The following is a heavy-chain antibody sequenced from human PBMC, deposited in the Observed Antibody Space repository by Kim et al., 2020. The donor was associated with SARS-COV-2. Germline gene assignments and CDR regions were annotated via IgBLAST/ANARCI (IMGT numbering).Heavy chain of an antibody. V-gene: IGHV3-74*01. CDR3: VRAGAKTSWHRYFYGMDV. Sequence: GGSLRLSCAVSEFIFSGHWMHWVRQAPGKGLVWLSRIGCDGTETYYADSVKGRFTISRDNANNMLYLQMNSLRVEDTARYFCVRAGAKTSWHRYFYGMDVWGQGTTVTVSS. CDR1: EFIFSGHW. D-gene: IGHD2-2*01. J-gene: IGHJ6*02. CDR2: IGCDGTET.